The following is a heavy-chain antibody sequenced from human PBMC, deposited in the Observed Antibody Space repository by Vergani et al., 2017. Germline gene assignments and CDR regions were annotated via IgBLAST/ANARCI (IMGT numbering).Heavy chain of an antibody. CDR2: IYYSGST. CDR3: AREGLHSGSL. D-gene: IGHD1-26*01. V-gene: IGHV4-59*01. J-gene: IGHJ4*02. Sequence: QVQLQESGPGLVKPSETLSLTCTVSGGSISSYYWSWVRQPPGKGLEWIGYIYYSGSTNYNPSLKSRVTISVDTSKNQFSLKLSSVTAADTAVYYCAREGLHSGSLWGQGTLVTVSS. CDR1: GGSISSYY.